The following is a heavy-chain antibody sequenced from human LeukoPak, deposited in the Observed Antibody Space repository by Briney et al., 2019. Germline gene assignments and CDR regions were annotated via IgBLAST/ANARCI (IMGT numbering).Heavy chain of an antibody. CDR2: IYYSGST. J-gene: IGHJ6*02. CDR3: ARESVTTATGYGMDV. CDR1: GGSISSGDYY. V-gene: IGHV4-30-4*01. Sequence: SETLSLTCTVSGGSISSGDYYWSWIRQPPGKGLEWIGYIYYSGSTYYNPSLKSRVTISVDTSKNQFSLKLSSVTAADTAVYYCARESVTTATGYGMDVWGQGTTVTVSS. D-gene: IGHD4-17*01.